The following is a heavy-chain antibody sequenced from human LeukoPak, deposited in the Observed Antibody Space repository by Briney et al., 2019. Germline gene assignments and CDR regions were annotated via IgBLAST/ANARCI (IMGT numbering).Heavy chain of an antibody. CDR1: GGSISSYY. Sequence: PSETLSLTCTVSGGSISSYYWSWIRQPPGKGLEWIGYIYYSGSTNYNPSLKSRVTISVDTSKNQFSLKLSSVTAADTAVYYCATAVASGFDYYFDYWGQGTLVTVSS. CDR3: ATAVASGFDYYFDY. J-gene: IGHJ4*02. D-gene: IGHD3-22*01. V-gene: IGHV4-59*08. CDR2: IYYSGST.